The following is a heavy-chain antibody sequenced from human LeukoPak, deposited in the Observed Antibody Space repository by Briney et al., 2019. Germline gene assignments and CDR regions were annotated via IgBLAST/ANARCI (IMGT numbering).Heavy chain of an antibody. CDR2: ITGYGAT. V-gene: IGHV3-23*01. Sequence: GGSLRLSCAASGFTFSNFAMMWVRQAPGTGLQWVSTITGYGATFYAASVRGRFTILRDTSMNTLFLQMNSLGAEDTAVYYCAKGAAAGKVDWFDPWGQGTLVTVSS. CDR3: AKGAAAGKVDWFDP. D-gene: IGHD6-13*01. J-gene: IGHJ5*02. CDR1: GFTFSNFA.